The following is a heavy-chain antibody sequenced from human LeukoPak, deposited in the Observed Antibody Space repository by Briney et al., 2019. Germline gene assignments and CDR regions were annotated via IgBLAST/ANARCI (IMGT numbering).Heavy chain of an antibody. CDR3: ARDLGWFGEFTIDY. J-gene: IGHJ4*02. Sequence: GGSLRLSCAVSGFTFSSYWIHWVRQAPGKGLEWVSAISGSGSSTYYADSVKGRFTISRDNSKNTLYLQMNSLRAEDTAVYYCARDLGWFGEFTIDYWGQGTLVTVSS. V-gene: IGHV3-NL1*01. CDR1: GFTFSSYW. CDR2: ISGSGSST. D-gene: IGHD3-10*01.